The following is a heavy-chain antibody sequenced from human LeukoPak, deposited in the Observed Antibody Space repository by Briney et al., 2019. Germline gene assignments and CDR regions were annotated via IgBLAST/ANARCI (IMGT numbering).Heavy chain of an antibody. D-gene: IGHD3-22*01. CDR3: ARDRGITMIVVAPFDY. J-gene: IGHJ4*02. Sequence: SVKVSCKASGGTFSSYAISWVRQAPGQGLEWMGGIIPIFGTANYAQKFQGRVTITADKSTSTAYMELSSLRSEDTAVYYCARDRGITMIVVAPFDYWGQGTLVTVSS. CDR2: IIPIFGTA. CDR1: GGTFSSYA. V-gene: IGHV1-69*06.